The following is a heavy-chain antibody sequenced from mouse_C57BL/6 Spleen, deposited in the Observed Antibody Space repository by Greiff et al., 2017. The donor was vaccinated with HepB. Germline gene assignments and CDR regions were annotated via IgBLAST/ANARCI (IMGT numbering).Heavy chain of an antibody. CDR2: IYPGSGST. CDR1: GYTFTSYW. J-gene: IGHJ4*01. Sequence: VQLQQPGAELVKPGASVKMSCKASGYTFTSYWITWVKQRPGQGLEWIGDIYPGSGSTNYNEKFKSKATLTVDTSSSTAYMQLSSLTSEDSAVYYCARETLYYGKPLYAMDYWGQGTSVTVSS. V-gene: IGHV1-55*01. CDR3: ARETLYYGKPLYAMDY. D-gene: IGHD2-1*01.